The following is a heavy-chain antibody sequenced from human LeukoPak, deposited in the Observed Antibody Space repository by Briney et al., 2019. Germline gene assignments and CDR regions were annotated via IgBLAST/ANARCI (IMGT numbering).Heavy chain of an antibody. CDR2: INPNSGGT. CDR3: ARNGGNYGGGTIDY. Sequence: ASVKVSCKASGYTFTGYYMHWVRQAPGQGLEWMGWINPNSGGTNYAQKFQGRVTMTRDTATSPAYMELSRLRSDDTAVYYCARNGGNYGGGTIDYWGQGTLVTVSS. V-gene: IGHV1-2*02. D-gene: IGHD1-7*01. CDR1: GYTFTGYY. J-gene: IGHJ4*02.